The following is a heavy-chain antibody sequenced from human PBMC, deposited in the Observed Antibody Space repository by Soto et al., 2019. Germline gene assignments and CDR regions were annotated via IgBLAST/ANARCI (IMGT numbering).Heavy chain of an antibody. CDR2: IGSSITSI. V-gene: IGHV3-48*01. Sequence: PGGSLRLSCAASGFTFSTYGMTWVRQAPGKGLEWVSYIGSSITSIYHADSVKGRFTISRDNAKNSLYLQMNSLRAEDTAVYYCSPFILTPYMAVWGKGTTVTVSS. CDR3: SPFILTPYMAV. CDR1: GFTFSTYG. J-gene: IGHJ6*03.